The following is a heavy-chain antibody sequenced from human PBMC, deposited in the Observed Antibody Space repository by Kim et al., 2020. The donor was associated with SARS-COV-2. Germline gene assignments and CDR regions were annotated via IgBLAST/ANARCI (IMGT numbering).Heavy chain of an antibody. Sequence: GASLRLSCAASGFTFSSYEMNWVRQAPGKGLEWVSYISSSGSTIYYADSVKGRFTISRDNAKNSLYLQMNSLRAEDTAVYYCARDPYSSSYNYYGMDVWGQGTTVTVSS. J-gene: IGHJ6*02. CDR3: ARDPYSSSYNYYGMDV. D-gene: IGHD6-13*01. CDR1: GFTFSSYE. V-gene: IGHV3-48*03. CDR2: ISSSGSTI.